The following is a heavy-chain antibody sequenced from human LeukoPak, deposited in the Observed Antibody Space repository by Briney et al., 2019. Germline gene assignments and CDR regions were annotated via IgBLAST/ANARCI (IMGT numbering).Heavy chain of an antibody. D-gene: IGHD6-6*01. CDR2: IIPIFSTA. CDR3: ARRLVRGDAFDI. Sequence: ASVTVSCKASGYTFNAYYLHWVRQAPGQGLEWMGGIIPIFSTANYAQKFQGRVTITTDESTSTAYMELSSLRSEDTAVYYCARRLVRGDAFDIWGQGTMVTVSS. CDR1: GYTFNAYY. V-gene: IGHV1-69*05. J-gene: IGHJ3*02.